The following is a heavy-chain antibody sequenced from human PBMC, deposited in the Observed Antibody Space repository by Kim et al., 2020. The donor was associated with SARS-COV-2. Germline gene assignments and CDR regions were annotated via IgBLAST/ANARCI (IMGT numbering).Heavy chain of an antibody. CDR2: IYYSGST. V-gene: IGHV4-59*01. CDR3: AGSTAAADAFDI. J-gene: IGHJ3*02. D-gene: IGHD6-6*01. Sequence: SETLSLTCTVSGGSISSYYWSWIRQPPGKGLEWIGYIYYSGSTNYNPSLKSRVTISVDTSKNQFSLKLSSVTAADTAVYYCAGSTAAADAFDIWGQGTMV. CDR1: GGSISSYY.